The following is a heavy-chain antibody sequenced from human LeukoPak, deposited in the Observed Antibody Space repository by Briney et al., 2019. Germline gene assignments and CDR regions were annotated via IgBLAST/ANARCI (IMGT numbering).Heavy chain of an antibody. V-gene: IGHV4-39*01. Sequence: ESLSLTCTVSGGSISSSSYDWGWIRQPPGKGLEWIVRIEYSRSTYYNPSLKSRVTISVDTSKNQFSLKLSSVTAADTAVYYCARLALSNEDAFDIWGQGTMVTASS. D-gene: IGHD4-11*01. CDR1: GGSISSSSYD. J-gene: IGHJ3*02. CDR3: ARLALSNEDAFDI. CDR2: IEYSRST.